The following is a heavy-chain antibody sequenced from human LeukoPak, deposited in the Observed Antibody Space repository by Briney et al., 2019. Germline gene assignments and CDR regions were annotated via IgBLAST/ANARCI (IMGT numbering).Heavy chain of an antibody. V-gene: IGHV4-34*01. J-gene: IGHJ4*02. D-gene: IGHD3-22*01. Sequence: PSETLSLTCAVYGGSFSGYYWSWIRQPPGKGLEWIGEINHSGSTNYNPSLKSRVTISVDTSKNRFSLKLSSVTAADTAVYYCARGRDSSGYYGRRYYFDYWGQGTLVTVSS. CDR1: GGSFSGYY. CDR3: ARGRDSSGYYGRRYYFDY. CDR2: INHSGST.